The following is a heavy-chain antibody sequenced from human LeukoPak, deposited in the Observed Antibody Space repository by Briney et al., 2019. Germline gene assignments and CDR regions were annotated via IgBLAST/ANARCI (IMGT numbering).Heavy chain of an antibody. CDR3: ASSVGSTDY. D-gene: IGHD1-26*01. V-gene: IGHV4-34*01. J-gene: IGHJ4*02. Sequence: SETLSLTCAVYGESLSKYYWTWTRQSPGKGLEWIGEINHRGSTNLNLSLKSRVTLSVDTSKHQFSLKLTSVTAADAAVYYCASSVGSTDYWGQGTLVTVSS. CDR2: INHRGST. CDR1: GESLSKYY.